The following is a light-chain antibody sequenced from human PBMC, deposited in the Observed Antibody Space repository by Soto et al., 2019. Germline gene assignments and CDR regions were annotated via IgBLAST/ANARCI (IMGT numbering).Light chain of an antibody. V-gene: IGKV1-17*01. J-gene: IGKJ1*01. CDR3: LQHHSYPQT. CDR1: QGIKND. Sequence: DIQMTQSPSSLSASVGDGVTITCRASQGIKNDLAWYQQKPGKAPKRLIYAVSSLQSGVPSRFSGSGSGAEFTLTISSLQPEDVATYYCLQHHSYPQTFGQGTKVDIK. CDR2: AVS.